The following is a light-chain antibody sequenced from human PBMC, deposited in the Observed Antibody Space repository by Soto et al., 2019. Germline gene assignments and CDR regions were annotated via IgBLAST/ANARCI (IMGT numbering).Light chain of an antibody. CDR3: QQYGRSPMFT. CDR2: GAS. J-gene: IGKJ2*01. Sequence: EIVLTQSPGTLSLSPGDRATLSCRASQSVSSNYLAWYQPKPGQAPRLLIYGASRGAAGIPDRFSGSGSGTDFTLTISRLEPEAFAVYFCQQYGRSPMFTFGQGTKLEVK. CDR1: QSVSSNY. V-gene: IGKV3-20*01.